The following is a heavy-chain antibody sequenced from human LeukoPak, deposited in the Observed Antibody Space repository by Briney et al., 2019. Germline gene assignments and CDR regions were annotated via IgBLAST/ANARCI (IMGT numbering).Heavy chain of an antibody. CDR2: IYYSGST. V-gene: IGHV4-31*03. J-gene: IGHJ4*02. CDR1: GGSTSSGGYS. D-gene: IGHD3-22*01. Sequence: PSETLSLTCTVSGGSTSSGGYSWSWLRQHPGKGLEWIGYIYYSGSTYYNPSLKSRVTISVDTSKNQFSLKLSSVTAADTAVYYCARENDSSGYYYRRLDYWGQGTLVTVSS. CDR3: ARENDSSGYYYRRLDY.